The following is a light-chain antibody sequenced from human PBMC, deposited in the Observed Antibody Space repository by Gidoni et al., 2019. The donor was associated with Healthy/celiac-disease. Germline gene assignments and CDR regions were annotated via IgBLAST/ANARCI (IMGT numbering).Light chain of an antibody. CDR1: SAHIGAGYA. CDR2: GNS. V-gene: IGLV1-40*01. CDR3: QSYASSLSGVV. Sequence: QSGLTQPPAVSGAPGQRVTLSCTGSSAHIGAGYAVHWYPHLPGTAPKLLLYGNSNRPSGVPDRFSGSQSGTSASLAITLPAEDEADYSCQSYASSLSGVVFGGGPKLPVL. J-gene: IGLJ2*01.